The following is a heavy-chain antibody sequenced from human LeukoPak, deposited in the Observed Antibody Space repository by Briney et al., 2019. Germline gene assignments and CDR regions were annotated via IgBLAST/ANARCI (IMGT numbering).Heavy chain of an antibody. J-gene: IGHJ4*02. D-gene: IGHD5-24*01. CDR1: GGSFSGYY. CDR2: IYYSGST. V-gene: IGHV4-34*01. CDR3: ARLDGDGYNYDY. Sequence: SETLSLTCAVYGGSFSGYYWSWIRQPPGKGLEWIGSIYYSGSTYYNPSLKSRVTISVDTSKNQFSLKLSSVTAADTAVYYCARLDGDGYNYDYWGQGTLVTVSS.